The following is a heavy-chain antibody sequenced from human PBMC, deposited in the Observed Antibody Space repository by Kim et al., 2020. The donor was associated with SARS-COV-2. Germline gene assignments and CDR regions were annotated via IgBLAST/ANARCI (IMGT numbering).Heavy chain of an antibody. J-gene: IGHJ4*02. V-gene: IGHV4-59*09. D-gene: IGHD3-10*01. CDR3: AGGSGSQTSFCFDY. Sequence: SPDLKSRVTMSVDTSKHQFSAKGSSVTAADTAVYYCAGGSGSQTSFCFDYWGQGTLVTVSS.